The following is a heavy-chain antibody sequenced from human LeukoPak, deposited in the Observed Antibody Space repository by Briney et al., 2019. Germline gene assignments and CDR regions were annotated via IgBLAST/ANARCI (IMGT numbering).Heavy chain of an antibody. CDR2: IRSKAYGGTT. CDR3: TRATVSYYYYYMDV. Sequence: PGGSLRLSCTASGFTFGDYAMSWFRQAPGKGLEWVGFIRSKAYGGTTEYAASVKGRFTISRDDSKSIAYLQMNSLKTEDTAVYYCTRATVSYYYYYMDVWGKGTTVTVSS. CDR1: GFTFGDYA. D-gene: IGHD4-17*01. J-gene: IGHJ6*03. V-gene: IGHV3-49*03.